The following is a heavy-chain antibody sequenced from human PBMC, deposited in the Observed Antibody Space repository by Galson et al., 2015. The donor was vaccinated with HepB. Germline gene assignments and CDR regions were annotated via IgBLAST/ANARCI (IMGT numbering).Heavy chain of an antibody. V-gene: IGHV3-7*03. CDR3: ASRYSEELPNYYYYYGMDV. J-gene: IGHJ6*02. CDR2: IKQDGSEK. D-gene: IGHD1-26*01. CDR1: GFTFSSYW. Sequence: SLRLSCAASGFTFSSYWMSWVRQAPGKGLEWVANIKQDGSEKYYVDSVKGRFTISRDNAKNSLYLQMNGLRAEDTAVYYCASRYSEELPNYYYYYGMDVWGQGTTVTVSS.